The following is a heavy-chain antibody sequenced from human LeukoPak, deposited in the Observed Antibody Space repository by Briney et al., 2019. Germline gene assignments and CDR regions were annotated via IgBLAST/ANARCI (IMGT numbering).Heavy chain of an antibody. D-gene: IGHD2-15*01. Sequence: SETLSLTCTVSGGSMSSYYWSWIRQPAGKGLEWIGRINTSGSTNYNPSLKSRVTISVDTSKKQFSLKLRSVTAADTAVYYCARHFSRGGRYCSGGDCYARGSGGNWFDPWGQGTLVTVSS. CDR3: ARHFSRGGRYCSGGDCYARGSGGNWFDP. CDR1: GGSMSSYY. CDR2: INTSGST. V-gene: IGHV4-4*07. J-gene: IGHJ5*02.